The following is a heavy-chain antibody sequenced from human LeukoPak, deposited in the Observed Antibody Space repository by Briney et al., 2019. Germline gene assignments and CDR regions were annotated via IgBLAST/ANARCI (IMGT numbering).Heavy chain of an antibody. V-gene: IGHV4-59*08. CDR2: LHYSGNT. J-gene: IGHJ3*02. D-gene: IGHD3-22*01. Sequence: PSETLSLTCTVSGASVTSFYWSWIRQSPRKGLEWIGYLHYSGNTRYNPSLESRIITSVDTSKNQFSLKLSSVTAADTAVYYCARKYDSSGLANAFDTWGQGTSVTVSS. CDR3: ARKYDSSGLANAFDT. CDR1: GASVTSFY.